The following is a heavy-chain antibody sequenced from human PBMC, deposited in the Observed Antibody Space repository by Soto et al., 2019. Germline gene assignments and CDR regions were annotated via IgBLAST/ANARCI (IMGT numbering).Heavy chain of an antibody. CDR2: ISGSGGST. CDR1: GFTFRSYA. J-gene: IGHJ6*02. Sequence: GGPLGLSCTATGFTFRSYAMSWVRQAPGKGLEWVSAISGSGGSTYYADSVKGRFTISRDNSKNTLYLQMNSLRAEDTAVYYCAKDGTLRHPSSSWYPYYYYWDMDVWGQGTTVTVSS. CDR3: AKDGTLRHPSSSWYPYYYYWDMDV. V-gene: IGHV3-23*01. D-gene: IGHD6-13*01.